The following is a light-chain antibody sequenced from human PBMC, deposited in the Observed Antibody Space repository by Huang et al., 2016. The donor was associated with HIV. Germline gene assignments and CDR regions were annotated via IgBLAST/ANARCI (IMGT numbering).Light chain of an antibody. Sequence: DIVMTQSPDSLAVSLDERATINCKSSQSVLYCSNNKNYLAWYQQKPGQTPKLLIYWASTRESGVPDRFSGSGSGTDFTLTISSLQAEDVAVYYCQQYYSTPPTFGQGTKVEIK. CDR3: QQYYSTPPT. CDR1: QSVLYCSNNKNY. CDR2: WAS. J-gene: IGKJ1*01. V-gene: IGKV4-1*01.